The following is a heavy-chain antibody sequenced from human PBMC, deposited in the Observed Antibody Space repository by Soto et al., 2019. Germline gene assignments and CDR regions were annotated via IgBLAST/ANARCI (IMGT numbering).Heavy chain of an antibody. J-gene: IGHJ5*02. D-gene: IGHD3-10*01. Sequence: QVQLVQSGAEVKKPGSSVKVSCKASGGTFSSYAISWARQAPGQGLEWMGGIIPIFGTANYAQKFQGRVTITADESTSTAYMELSSLRSEDTAVYYCARDSVWFGDPAELNWFDPWGQGTLVTVSS. CDR1: GGTFSSYA. CDR2: IIPIFGTA. V-gene: IGHV1-69*01. CDR3: ARDSVWFGDPAELNWFDP.